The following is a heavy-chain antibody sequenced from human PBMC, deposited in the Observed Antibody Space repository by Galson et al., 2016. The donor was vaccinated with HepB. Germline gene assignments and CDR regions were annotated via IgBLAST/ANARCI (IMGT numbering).Heavy chain of an antibody. Sequence: LRLSCAASGFTFSDYYMNWIRQPPGKGLEWIGEINHSGSTNYNPSLKSRVTISVDTSKNQFSLKLSSVTAADTAVYYCARGDNPDYGDYASAYYYMDVWGKGTTVTVSS. D-gene: IGHD4-17*01. CDR2: INHSGST. V-gene: IGHV4-34*01. CDR3: ARGDNPDYGDYASAYYYMDV. J-gene: IGHJ6*03. CDR1: GFTFSDYY.